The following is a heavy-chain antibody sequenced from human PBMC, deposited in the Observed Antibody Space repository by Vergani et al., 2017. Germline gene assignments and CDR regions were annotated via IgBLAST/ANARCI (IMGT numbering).Heavy chain of an antibody. V-gene: IGHV4-34*01. CDR2: IDHTGRP. CDR1: GGSFTSYH. J-gene: IGHJ6*03. D-gene: IGHD4-11*01. Sequence: QVQLQQWGGGLLKPSETLSLTCVVNGGSFTSYHWTWIRQSPGEGLEWVGVIDHTGRPDYNPSRRRRLSMSVENSRNQFSLTLNSVTATDTAIYFCARVNTETNGHLYYYYYMDVWGQGTAVTVS. CDR3: ARVNTETNGHLYYYYYMDV.